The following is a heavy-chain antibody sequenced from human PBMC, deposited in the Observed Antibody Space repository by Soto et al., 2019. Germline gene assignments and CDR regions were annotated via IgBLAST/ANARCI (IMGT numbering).Heavy chain of an antibody. Sequence: GGSLRLSCAASGFTFSSYGMHWVRQAPGKGLEWVAVIWYDGSIKYYADSVKGRFTISRDNSKNTLYLQMNSLRAEDTAVYYCAREYCGGDCYSGDDAFDIWGQGTMVTVSS. CDR1: GFTFSSYG. J-gene: IGHJ3*02. V-gene: IGHV3-33*01. CDR3: AREYCGGDCYSGDDAFDI. CDR2: IWYDGSIK. D-gene: IGHD2-21*02.